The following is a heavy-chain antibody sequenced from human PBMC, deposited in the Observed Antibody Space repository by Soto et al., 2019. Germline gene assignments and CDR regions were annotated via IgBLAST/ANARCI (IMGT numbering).Heavy chain of an antibody. V-gene: IGHV1-69*01. CDR1: GGTFSNYA. CDR3: ARDGSVCARGYYYAMDV. Sequence: QVQLVQSGAEVKKPGSSVKVSCRASGGTFSNYAISWVRQAPGQGLEWMGGIIPKFGTTNYAQKFQGRVTITADESTGTAYMEVSGLRAEDTAIYYCARDGSVCARGYYYAMDVWGQGTTIIVSS. D-gene: IGHD1-26*01. CDR2: IIPKFGTT. J-gene: IGHJ6*02.